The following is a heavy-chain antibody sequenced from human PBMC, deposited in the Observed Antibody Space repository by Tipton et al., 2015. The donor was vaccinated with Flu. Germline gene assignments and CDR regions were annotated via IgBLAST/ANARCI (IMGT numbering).Heavy chain of an antibody. V-gene: IGHV3-53*01. J-gene: IGHJ4*02. D-gene: IGHD3-10*01. CDR1: GFTVSSNY. Sequence: SLRLPCAASGFTVSSNYMSWVRQAPGKGLEWVSVIYSGGSTYYADSVKGRFTISRDNSKNTLYLQMNSLRAEDTAVYYCARATKWFRDLSFDYWGQGTLVTVSS. CDR3: ARATKWFRDLSFDY. CDR2: IYSGGST.